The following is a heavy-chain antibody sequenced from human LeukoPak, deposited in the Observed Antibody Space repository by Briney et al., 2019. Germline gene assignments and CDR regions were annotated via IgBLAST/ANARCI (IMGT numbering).Heavy chain of an antibody. Sequence: PGGSLRLSCAASGFTFSSYSMNWVRQAPGKGLEWVSYISGRSDVIYYADSVKGRFTISRDNAKNSLYLQMNSLRAEDTAIYYCARDRSRVSDYWGQGTLVTVSS. CDR2: ISGRSDVI. J-gene: IGHJ4*02. CDR3: ARDRSRVSDY. V-gene: IGHV3-48*04. CDR1: GFTFSSYS.